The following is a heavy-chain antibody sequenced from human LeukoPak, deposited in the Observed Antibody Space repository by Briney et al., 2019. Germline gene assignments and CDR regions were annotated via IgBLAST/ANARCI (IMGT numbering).Heavy chain of an antibody. CDR1: GFTFSSYW. CDR3: AKVERNYDSSGYLFDY. J-gene: IGHJ4*02. D-gene: IGHD3-22*01. CDR2: INTDGSST. Sequence: GGSLRLSCAASGFTFSSYWMHWVRQAPGKGLVWVSRINTDGSSTSYADSVKGRFTISRDNAKNTLYLQMNSLRAEDTAVYYCAKVERNYDSSGYLFDYWGQGTLVTVSS. V-gene: IGHV3-74*01.